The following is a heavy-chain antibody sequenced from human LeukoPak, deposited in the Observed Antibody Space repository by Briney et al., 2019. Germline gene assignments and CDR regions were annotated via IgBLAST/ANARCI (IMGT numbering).Heavy chain of an antibody. J-gene: IGHJ6*02. V-gene: IGHV4-59*12. CDR2: IYYTGST. Sequence: PSETLSLTCTVSAGSITNYYWSWIRQPPGKGLEWIGYIYYTGSTNYNPSLKSRVSISVDTSKNQFSLKLSSVTAADTAVYYCARELWFGEHYGMDVWGQGTTVTVSS. CDR1: AGSITNYY. D-gene: IGHD3-10*01. CDR3: ARELWFGEHYGMDV.